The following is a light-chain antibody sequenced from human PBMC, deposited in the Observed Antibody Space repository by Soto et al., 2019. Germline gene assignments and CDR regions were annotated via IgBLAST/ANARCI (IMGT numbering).Light chain of an antibody. CDR2: GAS. Sequence: EIVLTQSPGTLSSSPGERATLSCRASQSVSSSYLAWYQQKPGQAPRLLIYGASSRATGIPDRFSGSGSGTDFTLTISRLEPEDFAVYFCQQYVNSPITFGQGTRLEIK. V-gene: IGKV3-20*01. CDR1: QSVSSSY. CDR3: QQYVNSPIT. J-gene: IGKJ5*01.